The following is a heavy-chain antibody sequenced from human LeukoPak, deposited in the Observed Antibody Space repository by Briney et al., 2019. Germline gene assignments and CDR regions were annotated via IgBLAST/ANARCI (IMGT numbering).Heavy chain of an antibody. CDR1: SGSINSWY. J-gene: IGHJ4*02. D-gene: IGHD3-16*01. CDR2: IYTTGKA. V-gene: IGHV4-4*07. Sequence: PSETLSLTCTVSSGSINSWYWGWVRQPAGGGLEWIGRIYTTGKADYNPSLKSRLTMSIDTSKRQFSLNLRSVTAADTAIYYCARHGYTASHYFLDFWSQGTLVTVSS. CDR3: ARHGYTASHYFLDF.